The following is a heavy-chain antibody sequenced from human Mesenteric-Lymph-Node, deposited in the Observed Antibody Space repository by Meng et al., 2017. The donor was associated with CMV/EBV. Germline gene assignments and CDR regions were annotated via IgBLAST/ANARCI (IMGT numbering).Heavy chain of an antibody. V-gene: IGHV7-4-1*02. CDR2: VDANTGKP. CDR1: GYTFSSYA. CDR3: ARSSGSDIPCDY. J-gene: IGHJ4*02. D-gene: IGHD3-10*01. Sequence: KAAGYTFSSYARNWVRQAPGGGLEWMKWVDANTGKPRCGQGITGRFVFSLNTSVSTAYLQISSLKAEDTAVYYCARSSGSDIPCDYWGQGTLVTVSS.